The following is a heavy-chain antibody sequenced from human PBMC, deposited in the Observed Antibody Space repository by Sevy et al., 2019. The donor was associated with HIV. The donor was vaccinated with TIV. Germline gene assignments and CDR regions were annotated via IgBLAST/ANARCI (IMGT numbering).Heavy chain of an antibody. J-gene: IGHJ4*02. V-gene: IGHV3-21*01. CDR1: GFTFSYYS. D-gene: IGHD3-22*01. Sequence: GGSLRLSCAASGFTFSYYSMNWVRQAPGKGLEWVSSISSSSSYIYYADSVKSRFTISRDNAKNSLSLQMNSLRAEDTAVYYCASPLDYYDSPSAYWGQGTLVTVSS. CDR2: ISSSSSYI. CDR3: ASPLDYYDSPSAY.